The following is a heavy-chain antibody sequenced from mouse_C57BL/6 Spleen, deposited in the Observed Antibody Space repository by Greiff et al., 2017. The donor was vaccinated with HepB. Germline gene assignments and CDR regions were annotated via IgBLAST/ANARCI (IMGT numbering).Heavy chain of an antibody. J-gene: IGHJ3*01. Sequence: QVQLQQSGAELVRPGASVKLSCKASGYTFTDYYINWVKQRPGQGLEWIARIYPGSGNTYYNEKFKGKATLTAEKSSSTAYMQLSSLTSEDSAVYFCARSAQPSWFAYWGQGTLVTVSA. CDR2: IYPGSGNT. CDR1: GYTFTDYY. D-gene: IGHD3-2*02. CDR3: ARSAQPSWFAY. V-gene: IGHV1-76*01.